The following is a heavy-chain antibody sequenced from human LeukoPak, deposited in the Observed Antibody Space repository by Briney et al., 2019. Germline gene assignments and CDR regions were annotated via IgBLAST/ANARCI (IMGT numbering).Heavy chain of an antibody. Sequence: GGSLRLSCSASGFTFSNYAMHWVRQAPGKGLEWVGRIKSKADGETTDFPAPVKGRFTLSRDDSKNTLYMQMTSLKIEDTAVYYCSTSGSVGATRANYWGQGTLVTVSS. CDR1: GFTFSNYA. J-gene: IGHJ4*02. CDR2: IKSKADGETT. CDR3: STSGSVGATRANY. D-gene: IGHD1-26*01. V-gene: IGHV3-15*01.